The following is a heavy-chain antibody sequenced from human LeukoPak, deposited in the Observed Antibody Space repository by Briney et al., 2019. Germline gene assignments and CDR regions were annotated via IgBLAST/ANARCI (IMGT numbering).Heavy chain of an antibody. CDR2: VFDSERI. Sequence: SETLSLTCTVSGGSISTHYWSWIRQPPGKGLEWIGYVFDSERIKDNPSLKSRATLSADTSKNQFSLRLTSVTAADSAVYYCATIKRGSIYGYFDFWGQGVLVTVSS. CDR3: ATIKRGSIYGYFDF. J-gene: IGHJ4*02. CDR1: GGSISTHY. V-gene: IGHV4-59*11. D-gene: IGHD5-18*01.